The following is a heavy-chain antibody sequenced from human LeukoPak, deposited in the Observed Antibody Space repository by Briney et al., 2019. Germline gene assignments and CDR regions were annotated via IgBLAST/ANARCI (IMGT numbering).Heavy chain of an antibody. CDR2: ISGSGGST. D-gene: IGHD4/OR15-4a*01. CDR3: ARRAGAYSHPYDY. V-gene: IGHV3-23*01. CDR1: GFTFSSYA. J-gene: IGHJ4*02. Sequence: PGGSLRLSCAASGFTFSSYAMSWVRQAPGKGLEWVSAISGSGGSTYYADSVKGRFTISRDNSKNALYLQMNSLRAEDTAVYCCARRAGAYSHPYDYWGQGTLVTVSS.